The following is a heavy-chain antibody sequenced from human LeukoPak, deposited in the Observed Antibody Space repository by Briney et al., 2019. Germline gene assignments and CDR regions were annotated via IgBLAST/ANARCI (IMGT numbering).Heavy chain of an antibody. D-gene: IGHD3-10*01. CDR2: IRYDGSNK. V-gene: IGHV3-30*02. CDR1: GFTFNTYG. CDR3: AKDRAMVRGVIITTDY. Sequence: PGRSLRLSCAASGFTFNTYGMHWVRQAPGKGLEWVAFIRYDGSNKYYADSVKGRFTISRDNSKNTLYLQMNSLRAEDTAVYYCAKDRAMVRGVIITTDYWGQGTLVTVSS. J-gene: IGHJ4*02.